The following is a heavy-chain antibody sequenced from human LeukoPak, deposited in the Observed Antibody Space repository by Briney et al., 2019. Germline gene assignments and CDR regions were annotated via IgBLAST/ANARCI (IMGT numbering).Heavy chain of an antibody. CDR3: ARRTVVAATYYFDF. V-gene: IGHV1-2*02. CDR2: INPNSGGT. D-gene: IGHD2-15*01. Sequence: ASVKVSCKASGYTFTDYYMHWGRQAPGQGLEWMGWINPNSGGTDFAQKFQGRVTMTRDTSLSTAYMELSSLTSDDTAVYYCARRTVVAATYYFDFWGQGTLVTVSS. J-gene: IGHJ4*02. CDR1: GYTFTDYY.